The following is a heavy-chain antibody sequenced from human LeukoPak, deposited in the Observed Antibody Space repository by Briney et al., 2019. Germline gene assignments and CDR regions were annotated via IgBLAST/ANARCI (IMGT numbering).Heavy chain of an antibody. V-gene: IGHV3-11*05. CDR2: ISPDGSYT. J-gene: IGHJ4*02. CDR1: GFVFSDFY. CDR3: TSDQVSGVFDY. Sequence: GGSLRLSCAGSGFVFSDFYINWIRHSPGKGLEWLAYISPDGSYTTYGDSVKGRFVISRDNAKNSVSLQMNSLRVEDTAVYFCTSDQVSGVFDYWGQGARVTVS. D-gene: IGHD5/OR15-5a*01.